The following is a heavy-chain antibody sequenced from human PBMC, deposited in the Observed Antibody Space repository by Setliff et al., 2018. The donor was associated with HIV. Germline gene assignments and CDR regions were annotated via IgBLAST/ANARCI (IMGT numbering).Heavy chain of an antibody. CDR2: ISNYNGNT. CDR1: DYTFTNYG. D-gene: IGHD1-26*01. Sequence: GASVKVSCKTSDYTFTNYGIYWVRQAPGQGLEWMGWISNYNGNTNYAQKFHGRVTMTKDTSTRTAYMEMRGLTYDDTAVYYCARASGGNSVENGFDIWGQGTMVTVSS. CDR3: ARASGGNSVENGFDI. J-gene: IGHJ3*02. V-gene: IGHV1-18*01.